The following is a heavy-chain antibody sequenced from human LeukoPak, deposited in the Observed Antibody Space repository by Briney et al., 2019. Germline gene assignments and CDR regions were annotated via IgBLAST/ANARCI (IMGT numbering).Heavy chain of an antibody. D-gene: IGHD6-6*01. Sequence: SETLSLTCAVYGGSFSGYYWSWIRQPPGKGLEWIGEINHSGSTNYNPSLKSRLTISVDTSKNQFSLRLSSVTAADTAVYYCAIAEGQLVLNYCYMDVWGKGTTVTVSS. CDR3: AIAEGQLVLNYCYMDV. V-gene: IGHV4-34*01. CDR1: GGSFSGYY. J-gene: IGHJ6*03. CDR2: INHSGST.